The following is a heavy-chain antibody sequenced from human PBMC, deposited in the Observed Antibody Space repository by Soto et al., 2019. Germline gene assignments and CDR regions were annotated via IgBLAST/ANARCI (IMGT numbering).Heavy chain of an antibody. CDR1: GGSISSYY. D-gene: IGHD1-1*01. V-gene: IGHV4-59*01. CDR3: ARGYIPKIYY. CDR2: IYYSGST. Sequence: SETLSLTCTVSGGSISSYYWSWIRQPPGKGLEWIGYIYYSGSTNYNPSLKSRVTISVDTSKNQFSLKLSSVTAADTAVYYCARGYIPKIYYWGQGTLVTVSS. J-gene: IGHJ4*02.